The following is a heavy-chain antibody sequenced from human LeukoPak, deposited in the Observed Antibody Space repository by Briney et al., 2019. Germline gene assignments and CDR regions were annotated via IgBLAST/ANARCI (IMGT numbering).Heavy chain of an antibody. J-gene: IGHJ4*02. CDR1: GDSISSYY. Sequence: SETLSLTCTVSGDSISSYYWNWIRRPAGKGLEWIGRISASGSTNYNPSLKSRVTMSVDTSKSQSSLRLSSVTAADTAVYYCARGYTGGWYYFDYWGQGTPVTVSS. CDR3: ARGYTGGWYYFDY. CDR2: ISASGST. V-gene: IGHV4-4*07. D-gene: IGHD6-19*01.